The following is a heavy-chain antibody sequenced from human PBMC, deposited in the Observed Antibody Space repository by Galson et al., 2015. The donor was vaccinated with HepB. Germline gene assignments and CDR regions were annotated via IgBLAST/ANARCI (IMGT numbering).Heavy chain of an antibody. CDR2: INAGNGNT. Sequence: SVKVSCKASGYTFTSYAMHWVRQAPGQGLEWMGWINAGNGNTKYSQKFQGRVTITRDTSTSTAYMELSSLRSEDTAVYYCARVADRPTSGYSYGYWGQGTLVTVSS. J-gene: IGHJ4*02. V-gene: IGHV1-3*01. D-gene: IGHD5-18*01. CDR1: GYTFTSYA. CDR3: ARVADRPTSGYSYGY.